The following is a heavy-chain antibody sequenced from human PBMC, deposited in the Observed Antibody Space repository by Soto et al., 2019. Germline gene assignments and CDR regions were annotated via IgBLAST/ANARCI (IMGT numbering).Heavy chain of an antibody. V-gene: IGHV2-26*01. J-gene: IGHJ5*02. D-gene: IGHD3-9*01. CDR1: GFSLSDAAMD. CDR2: IFSNDEK. CDR3: ARMRLDILAGRGTSWFDP. Sequence: QVTLKESGPVLVKPTETLTLTCAVSGFSLSDAAMDVTWIRQPPGRALEWLAHIFSNDEKSYNTSLKKRLTISKDTSISQVVLTMTNMDSVDTATYFCARMRLDILAGRGTSWFDPWGQGTLVTVSS.